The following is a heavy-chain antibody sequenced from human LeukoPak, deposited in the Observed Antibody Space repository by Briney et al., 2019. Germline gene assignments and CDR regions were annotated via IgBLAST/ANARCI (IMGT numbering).Heavy chain of an antibody. D-gene: IGHD4-17*01. CDR3: ATVWDDGDYANPY. J-gene: IGHJ4*02. CDR2: ISGSGGST. CDR1: GFTFSNYA. V-gene: IGHV3-23*01. Sequence: PGGSLRLSCAASGFTFSNYAMSWVRQAPGKGLEWVSAISGSGGSTHFADSVKGRFTVSRDNSKNKLYLQMNSLRAEDTAVYYCATVWDDGDYANPYWGQGTLVAVSS.